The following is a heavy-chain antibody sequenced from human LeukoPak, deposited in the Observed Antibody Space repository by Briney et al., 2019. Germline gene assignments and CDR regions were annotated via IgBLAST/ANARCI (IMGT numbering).Heavy chain of an antibody. CDR3: ARGRLGGSGSYYNVLYY. J-gene: IGHJ4*02. D-gene: IGHD3-10*01. CDR1: GVSISSSTW. V-gene: IGHV4-4*02. CDR2: ISYSGST. Sequence: SGTLSLTCAVSGVSISSSTWWSWVRQPPGKGLEWIGYISYSGSTNYNPSLKSRVTISVDTSRNQFSLKLSSVTAADTAVYYCARGRLGGSGSYYNVLYYWGQGTLVTVSS.